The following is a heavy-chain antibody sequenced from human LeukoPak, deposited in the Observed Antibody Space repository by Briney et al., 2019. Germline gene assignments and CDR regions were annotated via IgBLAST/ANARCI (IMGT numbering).Heavy chain of an antibody. J-gene: IGHJ4*02. V-gene: IGHV3-23*01. Sequence: GGSLRLSCAASGFTFSSYAMSWVRQAPVKGLEWVSAISGSGGSTYYADSVKGRFTISRDNSKNTLYLQMNSLRAEDTAVYYCAKRFWGPTQHFDYWGQGTLVTVSS. D-gene: IGHD3-16*01. CDR1: GFTFSSYA. CDR2: ISGSGGST. CDR3: AKRFWGPTQHFDY.